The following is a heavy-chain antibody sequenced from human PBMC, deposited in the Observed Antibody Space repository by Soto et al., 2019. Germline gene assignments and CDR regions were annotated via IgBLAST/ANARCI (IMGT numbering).Heavy chain of an antibody. CDR3: ARGRKTVVVPAAIRGYYYYGMDV. D-gene: IGHD2-2*02. V-gene: IGHV1-69*01. J-gene: IGHJ6*02. CDR2: IIPIFGTA. CDR1: GGTFSSYA. Sequence: QVQLVQSGAEVKKPGSSVKVSCKASGGTFSSYAISWVRQAPGQGLEWMGGIIPIFGTANYAQKFQGRVTITADEYTSTAYMELSSLRSEDTAVYYCARGRKTVVVPAAIRGYYYYGMDVWGQGTTVTVSS.